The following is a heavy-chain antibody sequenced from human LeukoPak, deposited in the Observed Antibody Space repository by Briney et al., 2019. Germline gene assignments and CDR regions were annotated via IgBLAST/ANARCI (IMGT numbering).Heavy chain of an antibody. CDR1: GFTFTNYW. V-gene: IGHV3-7*01. CDR2: IKEDGSQI. CDR3: AGSSGWLFDY. Sequence: GGSLRLSCAGSGFTFTNYWMNWVRQAPGKGLEWVANIKEDGSQIYYVDSVKGQFTISRDNAKNSVYLQMNSLRAEDTAVYYCAGSSGWLFDYWGQGTLVAVSS. D-gene: IGHD6-19*01. J-gene: IGHJ4*02.